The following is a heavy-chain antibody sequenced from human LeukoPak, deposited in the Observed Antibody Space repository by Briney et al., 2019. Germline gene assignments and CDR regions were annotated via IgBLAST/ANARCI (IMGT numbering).Heavy chain of an antibody. CDR3: AKDSQSGYTLNYFDY. Sequence: GESLRLSCAASGFTFSSYAMSWVRQAPGKGLEWVSAISGSGGSTYYADSVKGRFTISRDNSKNTLYLQMNSLRAEDTAVYYCAKDSQSGYTLNYFDYWGQGTLVTVSS. V-gene: IGHV3-23*01. CDR2: ISGSGGST. CDR1: GFTFSSYA. D-gene: IGHD3-22*01. J-gene: IGHJ4*02.